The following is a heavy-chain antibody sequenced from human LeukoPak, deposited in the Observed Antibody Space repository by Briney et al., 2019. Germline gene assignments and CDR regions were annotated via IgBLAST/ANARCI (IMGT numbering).Heavy chain of an antibody. J-gene: IGHJ4*02. V-gene: IGHV3-23*01. CDR1: GFTFSSYG. Sequence: PGGTLRLSCAASGFTFSSYGMNWVRQAPGKGLEWVSAISGSGGSTYYADSVKGRFSISRDNSKNTLYLQINSLRADDSAVYYCAKARSFGSGYDTLTDYYLAFGNDYWGQGTLVTVSS. D-gene: IGHD3-9*01. CDR2: ISGSGGST. CDR3: AKARSFGSGYDTLTDYYLAFGNDY.